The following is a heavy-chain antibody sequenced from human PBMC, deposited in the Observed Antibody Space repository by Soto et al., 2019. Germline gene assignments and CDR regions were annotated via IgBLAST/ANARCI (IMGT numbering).Heavy chain of an antibody. D-gene: IGHD6-13*01. CDR2: IYPGDSDT. J-gene: IGHJ5*02. V-gene: IGHV5-51*01. CDR1: GYSFTSYW. CDR3: ARRDSSSWYENWFDP. Sequence: PGESLKISCKGSGYSFTSYWIGWVRQMPGKGLEWMGIIYPGDSDTRYSPSFQGQVTISADKSISTAYLQWSSLKASDTAMYYCARRDSSSWYENWFDPWGQGTQVTVSS.